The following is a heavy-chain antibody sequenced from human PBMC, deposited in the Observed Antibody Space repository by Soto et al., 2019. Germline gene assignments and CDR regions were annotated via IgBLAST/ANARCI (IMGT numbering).Heavy chain of an antibody. CDR1: GYSFTSYW. V-gene: IGHV5-10-1*01. D-gene: IGHD1-26*01. CDR2: IDPSDSYT. Sequence: PGESLKISCKGSGYSFTSYWISWVRQMPGKGLEWMGRIDPSDSYTNYGPSFQGHVTISADKSISTAYLQWSSLKASDTAMYYCARHQVGATNDAFDIWGQGTMVTVSS. CDR3: ARHQVGATNDAFDI. J-gene: IGHJ3*02.